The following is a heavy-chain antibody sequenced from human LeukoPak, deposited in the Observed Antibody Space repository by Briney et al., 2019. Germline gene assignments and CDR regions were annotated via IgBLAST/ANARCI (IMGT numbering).Heavy chain of an antibody. CDR1: GFTFSIYW. J-gene: IGHJ4*02. CDR2: IKQDGSEK. D-gene: IGHD6-19*01. CDR3: ARDSGVAVAGTDDY. V-gene: IGHV3-7*01. Sequence: GGSLRLSCAASGFTFSIYWMTWVRQAPGKGLEWVANIKQDGSEKYYVDSVKGRFTISRDNAKNSLYLQMNSLRAEDTAIYFCARDSGVAVAGTDDYWGQGTLVTVSS.